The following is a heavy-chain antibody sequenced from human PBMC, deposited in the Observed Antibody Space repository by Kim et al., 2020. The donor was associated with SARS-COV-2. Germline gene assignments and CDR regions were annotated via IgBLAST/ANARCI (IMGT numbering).Heavy chain of an antibody. CDR3: ASKPGTYDSSGYYEGDAFDI. V-gene: IGHV3-53*01. D-gene: IGHD3-22*01. J-gene: IGHJ3*02. Sequence: RFTISRDNSKNTLYLQMNSLRAEDTAVYYCASKPGTYDSSGYYEGDAFDIWGQGTMVTVSS.